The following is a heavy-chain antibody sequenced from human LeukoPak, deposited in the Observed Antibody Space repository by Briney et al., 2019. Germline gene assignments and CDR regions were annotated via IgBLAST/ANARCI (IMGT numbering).Heavy chain of an antibody. J-gene: IGHJ4*02. CDR1: GGSISSYS. CDR2: IYSTGGT. CDR3: AWYYYGSGSPPRDY. V-gene: IGHV4-4*07. D-gene: IGHD3-10*01. Sequence: SETLSLTCTVSGGSISSYSWNWIRQSAGKGLEWIGRIYSTGGTDYNPSLKSRVTISVDTSKNQFSLKLSSVTAADTAVYYCAWYYYGSGSPPRDYWGQGTLVTVSS.